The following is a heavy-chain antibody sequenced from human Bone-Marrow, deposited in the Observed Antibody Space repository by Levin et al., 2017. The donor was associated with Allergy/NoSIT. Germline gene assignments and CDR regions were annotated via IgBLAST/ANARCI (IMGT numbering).Heavy chain of an antibody. CDR3: ARDSPLGSYTNWFDP. D-gene: IGHD1-26*01. CDR1: GFTFSSYA. Sequence: GESLKISCAASGFTFSSYAMHWVRQAPGKGLEWVAVISYDGSNKYYADSVKGRFTISRDNSKNTLYLQMNSLRAEDTAVYYCARDSPLGSYTNWFDPWGQGTLVTVSS. CDR2: ISYDGSNK. V-gene: IGHV3-30-3*01. J-gene: IGHJ5*02.